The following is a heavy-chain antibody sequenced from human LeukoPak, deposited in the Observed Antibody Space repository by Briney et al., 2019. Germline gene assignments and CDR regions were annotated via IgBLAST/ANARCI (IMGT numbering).Heavy chain of an antibody. V-gene: IGHV1-2*02. J-gene: IGHJ4*02. Sequence: ASVKVSCKASGYTFTGYYMHWVRQAPGQGLEWMGWISPNSGGTNYAQKFQGRVTLTRDTSISTAYMELSSLESDDTAVYHCATERRPIVGAAFDYWGQGTLVTVSS. CDR2: ISPNSGGT. CDR3: ATERRPIVGAAFDY. D-gene: IGHD1-26*01. CDR1: GYTFTGYY.